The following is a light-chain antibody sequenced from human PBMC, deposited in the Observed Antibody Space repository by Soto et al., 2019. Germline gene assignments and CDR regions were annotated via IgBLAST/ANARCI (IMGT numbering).Light chain of an antibody. CDR2: DVS. J-gene: IGLJ2*01. CDR1: SSDVGGYNY. CDR3: SSYTTSTTLV. V-gene: IGLV2-14*01. Sequence: QSALTQPASVSGSPGQSITISCTGTSSDVGGYNYVSWYQQHPGKAPKLMIYDVSNRPSGVSIRFSGSKSGNTASLAISGLQAEDEAHYYCSSYTTSTTLVFGGGTKVTVL.